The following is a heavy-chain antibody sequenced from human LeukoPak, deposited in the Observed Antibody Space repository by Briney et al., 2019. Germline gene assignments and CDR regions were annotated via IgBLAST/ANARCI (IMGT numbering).Heavy chain of an antibody. Sequence: GGSLRLSCAASGFTFSSYWIHWVRQAPGKGLVWVSRINTDGSTTSYADSVKGRFTISRDNAKNTLYLQMNSLRAEDTAVYYCARGDLGYPRAIDVWGQGTTVTVSS. D-gene: IGHD2-15*01. CDR2: INTDGSTT. CDR3: ARGDLGYPRAIDV. J-gene: IGHJ6*02. V-gene: IGHV3-74*01. CDR1: GFTFSSYW.